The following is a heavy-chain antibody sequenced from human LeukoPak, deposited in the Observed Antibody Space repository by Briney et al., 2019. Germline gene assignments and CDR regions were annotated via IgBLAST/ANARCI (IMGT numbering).Heavy chain of an antibody. CDR3: AKAWEYYYDSSGYFDY. CDR2: TAGADDVI. CDR1: GLTFSDSR. J-gene: IGHJ4*02. Sequence: GGSLRLSCAVSGLTFSDSRMIWVRQAPEKRLEWAAVTAGADDVIQYADSVKGRFTISTDNSKNTLYLQMNSLRAEDTAVYYCAKAWEYYYDSSGYFDYWGQGTLVTVSS. D-gene: IGHD3-22*01. V-gene: IGHV3-23*01.